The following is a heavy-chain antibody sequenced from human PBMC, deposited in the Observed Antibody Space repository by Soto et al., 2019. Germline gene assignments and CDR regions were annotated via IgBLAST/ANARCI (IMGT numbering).Heavy chain of an antibody. V-gene: IGHV4-31*03. J-gene: IGHJ4*02. CDR3: ARGWQYYSNGYYFDY. Sequence: SETLSLTCTVSGGSISSGGYYWSWIRQHPGKGLEWIGYIYYSGSTYYNPSLKSRVTISVDTSKNQFSLKLSSVTAADTAVYYCARGWQYYSNGYYFDYWGQGTLVTVSS. D-gene: IGHD4-4*01. CDR1: GGSISSGGYY. CDR2: IYYSGST.